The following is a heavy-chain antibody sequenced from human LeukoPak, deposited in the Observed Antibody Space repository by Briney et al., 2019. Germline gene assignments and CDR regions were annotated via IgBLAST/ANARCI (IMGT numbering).Heavy chain of an antibody. Sequence: SETLSLTCTVSGGSISSYYWSWIRQPAGKGLEWIGRIYTSGGTNYNPSLKSRVTMSVDTSKNQFSLKLSSVTAADTAVYYCARDGYYYDSSGYYCEAFDIWGQGTMVTVSS. CDR1: GGSISSYY. J-gene: IGHJ3*02. CDR2: IYTSGGT. V-gene: IGHV4-4*07. D-gene: IGHD3-22*01. CDR3: ARDGYYYDSSGYYCEAFDI.